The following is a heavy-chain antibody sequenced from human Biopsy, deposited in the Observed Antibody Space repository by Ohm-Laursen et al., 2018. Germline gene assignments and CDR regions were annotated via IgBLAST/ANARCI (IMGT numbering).Heavy chain of an antibody. V-gene: IGHV3-23*01. CDR1: GFTFSTYA. CDR2: ITGSGGST. Sequence: SLRLSCAASGFTFSTYAMTWVRQAPGEGLEWVSSITGSGGSTYYPDSVKGRFTISRDNSKNSLSLQMNSLRAEDTAVYYCAKGYGPDNWFDTWGQGTLVTVSS. J-gene: IGHJ5*02. D-gene: IGHD3-16*01. CDR3: AKGYGPDNWFDT.